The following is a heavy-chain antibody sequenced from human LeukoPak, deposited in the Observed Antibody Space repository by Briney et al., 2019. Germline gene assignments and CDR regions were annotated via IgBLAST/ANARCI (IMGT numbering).Heavy chain of an antibody. CDR1: GSTFSSYV. CDR2: ISGSGGST. J-gene: IGHJ4*02. V-gene: IGHV3-23*01. Sequence: GGSLRLSWAASGSTFSSYVRTWVRQPPGEGLEWVSTISGSGGSTYYADSVKGRFTISRDNSKNTLYLQMNSLRAEDTAVYYCAKQSGTYYSGFDYWGQGTPVTVSS. CDR3: AKQSGTYYSGFDY. D-gene: IGHD1-26*01.